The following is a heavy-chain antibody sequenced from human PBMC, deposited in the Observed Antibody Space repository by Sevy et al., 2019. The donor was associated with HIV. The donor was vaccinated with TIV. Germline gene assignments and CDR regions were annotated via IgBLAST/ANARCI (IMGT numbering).Heavy chain of an antibody. J-gene: IGHJ4*02. V-gene: IGHV4-39*01. Sequence: SETLSLTCTVSGGSISSSSYYWGWIRQPPGKGLEWIGSIYYSGSTYYNPSLKSRVTISVDTSKNQFSLKLSSVTAADTAVYYCARLDVYYDFWSGSFDYWGQGTLVTVSS. CDR2: IYYSGST. CDR1: GGSISSSSYY. D-gene: IGHD3-3*01. CDR3: ARLDVYYDFWSGSFDY.